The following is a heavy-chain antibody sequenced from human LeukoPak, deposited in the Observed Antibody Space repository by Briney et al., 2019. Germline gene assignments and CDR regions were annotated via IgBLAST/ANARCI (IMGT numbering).Heavy chain of an antibody. J-gene: IGHJ4*02. CDR3: ASISVGSGDFDY. Sequence: ASVKVSCKASGYTFSGYYMHWVRQSPGQGLEWMGWINPNSGGANYAQKFQGRVTMARDTSISTAYMELSRLRSDDTAVYYCASISVGSGDFDYWGQGTLVTVSS. V-gene: IGHV1-2*02. CDR1: GYTFSGYY. CDR2: INPNSGGA. D-gene: IGHD3-10*01.